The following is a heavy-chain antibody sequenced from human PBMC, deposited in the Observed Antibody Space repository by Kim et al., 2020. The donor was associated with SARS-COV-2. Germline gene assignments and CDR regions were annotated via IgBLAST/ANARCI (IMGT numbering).Heavy chain of an antibody. CDR3: AREGYFDGGSFFFDY. Sequence: NPSLTSRVTRTVDTSKNQLSLQLSSMTAADTAVYYCAREGYFDGGSFFFDYWGQGSLVTVSS. V-gene: IGHV4-4*07. J-gene: IGHJ4*02. D-gene: IGHD2-15*01.